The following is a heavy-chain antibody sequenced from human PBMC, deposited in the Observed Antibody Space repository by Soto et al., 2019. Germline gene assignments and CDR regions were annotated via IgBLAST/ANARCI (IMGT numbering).Heavy chain of an antibody. V-gene: IGHV1-18*04. CDR1: GYTFTSYG. CDR3: ARVGGYCSSTSCPGGWFDP. CDR2: ISAYNGNT. Sequence: ASVKVSCKASGYTFTSYGIIWVRQAPGQGLEWMGLISAYNGNTNYAQKLQGRVTMTTDTSTSTAYMELRRLRSDDTAVYYCARVGGYCSSTSCPGGWFDPWGQGTLVTVSS. D-gene: IGHD2-2*01. J-gene: IGHJ5*02.